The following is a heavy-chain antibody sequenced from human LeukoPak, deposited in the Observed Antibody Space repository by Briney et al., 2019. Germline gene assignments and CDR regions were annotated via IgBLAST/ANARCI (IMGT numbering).Heavy chain of an antibody. CDR2: ISSSSSYI. V-gene: IGHV3-21*01. D-gene: IGHD5-24*01. CDR1: GFTFSSYS. J-gene: IGHJ4*02. Sequence: GGSLRLSCAASGFTFSSYSMNWVRQAPGKGLEWVSSISSSSSYIYYADSVKGRFTISRDNAKNSLYLQMNSLRAEDTAVYYCARDGYNALQFDYWGQGTPVTVSS. CDR3: ARDGYNALQFDY.